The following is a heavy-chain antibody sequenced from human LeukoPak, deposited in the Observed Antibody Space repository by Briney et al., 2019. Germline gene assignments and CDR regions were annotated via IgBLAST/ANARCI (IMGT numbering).Heavy chain of an antibody. Sequence: SETLSLTCAVYGGTFSGYYWSWIRRPPGKRLEWVGESNDSGGTNYNPSLKSRVTISADKSKNQVSLKLTSVTAADTAVYYCARLSVIVGAALEYYYYYMDVWGQGTTVTVSS. CDR1: GGTFSGYY. CDR3: ARLSVIVGAALEYYYYYMDV. V-gene: IGHV4-34*01. J-gene: IGHJ6*03. D-gene: IGHD1-26*01. CDR2: SNDSGGT.